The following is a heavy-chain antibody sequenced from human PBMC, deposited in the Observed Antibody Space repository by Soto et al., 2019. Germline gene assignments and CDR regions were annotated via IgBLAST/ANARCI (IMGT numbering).Heavy chain of an antibody. D-gene: IGHD2-2*01. CDR3: ARRYCISTSCHYYGMDV. CDR2: IIPMFGTA. Sequence: QVQRVQSGAEVKKPGSSVKVSCKASGGTFSTYTINWVRQAPGQGLEWMGGIIPMFGTANYAQKFQGRVTITADESTSTAYMELSSMRSEDTAVYYCARRYCISTSCHYYGMDVWGQGTTVTVSS. CDR1: GGTFSTYT. V-gene: IGHV1-69*12. J-gene: IGHJ6*02.